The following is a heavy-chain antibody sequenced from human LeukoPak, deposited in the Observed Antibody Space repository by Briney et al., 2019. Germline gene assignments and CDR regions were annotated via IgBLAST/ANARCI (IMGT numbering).Heavy chain of an antibody. J-gene: IGHJ4*02. V-gene: IGHV3-20*04. CDR1: GFTFDDYG. CDR2: INWNGGST. D-gene: IGHD3-22*01. CDR3: ATVSYYYDSSGYYYGDY. Sequence: GGSLRLSCAASGFTFDDYGMSWVRQAPGKGLEWVSGINWNGGSTGYADSVKGRFTISRDNAKNSLYLQMNSLRAEDTAVYYCATVSYYYDSSGYYYGDYWGQGTLVTVSS.